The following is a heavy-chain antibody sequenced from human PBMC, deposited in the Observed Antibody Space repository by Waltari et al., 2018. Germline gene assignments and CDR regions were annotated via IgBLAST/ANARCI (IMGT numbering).Heavy chain of an antibody. Sequence: QITLKESGPTLVKPTQNLTLTCTFSGVSLSTSGVGVGWIRQPPGKSLEWLALISWNDDKRYSPSLKSGLTITKDTSKNQVVLTMTNMDPVDTATYYCAHHSDRLWFGELTAFDYWGQGTLVTVSS. D-gene: IGHD3-10*01. CDR2: ISWNDDK. V-gene: IGHV2-5*01. CDR3: AHHSDRLWFGELTAFDY. J-gene: IGHJ4*02. CDR1: GVSLSTSGVG.